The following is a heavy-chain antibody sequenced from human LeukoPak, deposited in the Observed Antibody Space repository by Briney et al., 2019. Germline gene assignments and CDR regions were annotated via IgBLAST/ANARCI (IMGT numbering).Heavy chain of an antibody. Sequence: PSETLSLTCTVSGGSISSYYWSWIRQPPGKGLEWIGYIYYSGSTNYNPSLKSRVTISVDTSKNQFSLKLSSVTAADTAVYYCARRSSYYFDYWGQGALVTVSS. J-gene: IGHJ4*02. V-gene: IGHV4-59*08. CDR1: GGSISSYY. CDR3: ARRSSYYFDY. CDR2: IYYSGST.